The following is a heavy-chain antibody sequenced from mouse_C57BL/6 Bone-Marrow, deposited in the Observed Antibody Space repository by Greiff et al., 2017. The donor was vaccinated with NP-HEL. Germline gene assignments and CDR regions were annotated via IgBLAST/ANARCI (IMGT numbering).Heavy chain of an antibody. D-gene: IGHD1-1*01. CDR2: IYPRSGNT. Sequence: QVQLKQSGAELARPGASVKLSCKASGYTFTSYGISWVKQRTGQGLEWIGEIYPRSGNTYYNEKFKGKATLTADKSSSTAYMELRSLTSEDSAVYCCARCRYDSGRSYCWYFDVWGTGTTVTVSS. CDR1: GYTFTSYG. CDR3: ARCRYDSGRSYCWYFDV. J-gene: IGHJ1*03. V-gene: IGHV1-81*01.